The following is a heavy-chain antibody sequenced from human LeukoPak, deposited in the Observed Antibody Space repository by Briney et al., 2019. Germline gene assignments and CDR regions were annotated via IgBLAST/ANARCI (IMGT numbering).Heavy chain of an antibody. V-gene: IGHV3-23*01. CDR1: GFTFSDYA. CDR3: AKEVRMSSV. CDR2: IGGSSDFI. Sequence: PGGSLRLSCAASGFTFSDYAMSWVRQAPGKGLEWVSAIGGSSDFIYYAEYVKGRFTISRDNSKEILYLQVNSLRAEDTALYYCAKEVRMSSVWGQGTMVTVSS. D-gene: IGHD2-2*01. J-gene: IGHJ3*01.